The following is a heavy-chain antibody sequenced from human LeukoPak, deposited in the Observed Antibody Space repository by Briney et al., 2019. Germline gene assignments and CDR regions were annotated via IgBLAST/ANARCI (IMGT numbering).Heavy chain of an antibody. CDR3: ARVSWSSWYGDY. J-gene: IGHJ4*02. D-gene: IGHD6-13*01. CDR1: GGSFSGYY. CDR2: INHSGST. V-gene: IGHV4-34*01. Sequence: SETLSLTCAVYGGSFSGYYWSWIRQPPGKGLEWIGEINHSGSTNYNPSLKSRVTISVDTSKNQFSLKLSSVTAADTAVYYCARVSWSSWYGDYWGEKTLVTVS.